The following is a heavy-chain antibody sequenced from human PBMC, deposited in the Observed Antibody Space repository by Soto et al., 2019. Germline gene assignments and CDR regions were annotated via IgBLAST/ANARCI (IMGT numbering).Heavy chain of an antibody. J-gene: IGHJ4*02. D-gene: IGHD3-3*02. CDR1: GFTFSNYG. Sequence: PGGSRRRSWAASGFTFSNYGMSWVRQAPGKGLEWVSSISGSGGSTYYADSVNGRFTISRDKSKNTLYLQMNSLRAEDTAVYYCAKAPFSSGYFDYWGQGTLVTVSS. CDR3: AKAPFSSGYFDY. V-gene: IGHV3-23*01. CDR2: ISGSGGST.